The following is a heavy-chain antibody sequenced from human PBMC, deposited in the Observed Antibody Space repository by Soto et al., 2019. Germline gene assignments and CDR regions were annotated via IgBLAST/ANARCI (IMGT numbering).Heavy chain of an antibody. D-gene: IGHD4-4*01. CDR1: GFTFSSYA. J-gene: IGHJ4*02. V-gene: IGHV3-23*01. Sequence: GGSLRISCAASGFTFSSYAMSGVRQDPGKGLEWVSAISGSGGSTYYADSVKGRFTISRDNSKNTLYLQMNSLRAEDTAVYYCAKVGSVTTGKYYFDYWGQGTLVTVSS. CDR3: AKVGSVTTGKYYFDY. CDR2: ISGSGGST.